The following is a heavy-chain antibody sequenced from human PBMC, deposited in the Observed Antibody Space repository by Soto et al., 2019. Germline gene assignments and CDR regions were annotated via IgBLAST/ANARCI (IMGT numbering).Heavy chain of an antibody. CDR1: DDSISSAIIY. CDR3: ARGRGYSYGLDP. Sequence: VQLQESGPGLVKPSQTLSLTCTVSDDSISSAIIYWSWIRQPPGEGLEWIGFISYSGTTSYSPSLKSRLAISLDTSKNQFSLSLTSVTAADTAVYQCARGRGYSYGLDPWGQGTLVTVSS. CDR2: ISYSGTT. V-gene: IGHV4-30-4*01. D-gene: IGHD5-12*01. J-gene: IGHJ5*02.